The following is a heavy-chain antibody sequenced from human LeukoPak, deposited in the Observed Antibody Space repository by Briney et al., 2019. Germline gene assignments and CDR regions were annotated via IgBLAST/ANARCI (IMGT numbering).Heavy chain of an antibody. D-gene: IGHD2-15*01. V-gene: IGHV1-2*06. Sequence: ASVKVSCKASGYTFTGYYMHWVRQAPGRGLEWMGRINPNSGGTNYAQKFQGRVTMTRDTSISTAYMELSRLRSDDTAVYYCARGHGLAATIENRYYYSYYYMDVWGKGTSVTVSS. CDR2: INPNSGGT. CDR1: GYTFTGYY. CDR3: ARGHGLAATIENRYYYSYYYMDV. J-gene: IGHJ6*03.